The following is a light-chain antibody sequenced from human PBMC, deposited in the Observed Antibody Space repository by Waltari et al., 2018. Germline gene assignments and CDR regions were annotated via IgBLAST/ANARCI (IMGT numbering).Light chain of an antibody. CDR1: QSVGSSS. V-gene: IGKV3-20*01. Sequence: EIVLTQSPGTASLSPGERVTLSCRASQSVGSSSLAWYQQKPGQAPRLVIYRASRRATGIPDRFSGSGSGTDFSLTISRLEPEDFXVYYCQQHGTLPATFGQGTKVEIK. J-gene: IGKJ1*01. CDR2: RAS. CDR3: QQHGTLPAT.